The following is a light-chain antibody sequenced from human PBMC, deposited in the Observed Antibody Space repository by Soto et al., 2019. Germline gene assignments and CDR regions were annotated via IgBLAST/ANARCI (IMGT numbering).Light chain of an antibody. V-gene: IGLV2-14*01. CDR1: SSDVGGYNY. CDR2: DVS. J-gene: IGLJ2*01. CDR3: SSYTSSSTHVV. Sequence: QSALTQPASVSGSPGQSITISCTGTSSDVGGYNYVSWYQQHPGKAPKLMIYDVSNRPSGVSDRFSGSKSGNTASLTISGLQDEDEADYDCSSYTSSSTHVVFGGGTKLTVL.